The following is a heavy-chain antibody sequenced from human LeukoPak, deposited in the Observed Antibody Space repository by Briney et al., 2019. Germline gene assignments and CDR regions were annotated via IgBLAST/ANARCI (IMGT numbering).Heavy chain of an antibody. V-gene: IGHV3-11*01. CDR2: ISSSGSTI. J-gene: IGHJ4*02. D-gene: IGHD6-19*01. CDR1: GFTFSDYY. Sequence: GGSLRLSCAASGFTFSDYYMSWIRQAPGKGLEWVSYISSSGSTIYYADSVKGRFTISRDNAKNSLYLQMNSLRAEDTALYYCAKETGSGSPYFDYWGQGTLVTVSS. CDR3: AKETGSGSPYFDY.